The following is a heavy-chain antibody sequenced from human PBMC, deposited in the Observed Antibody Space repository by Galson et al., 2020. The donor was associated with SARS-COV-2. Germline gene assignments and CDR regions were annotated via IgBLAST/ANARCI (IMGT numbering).Heavy chain of an antibody. D-gene: IGHD3-10*01. CDR3: VKPPWATMVVAGADY. Sequence: GESLKISCAASGFKFHNFAMSWLRQPPGRGLEWVSGISASDGSTYYADSVKGRFTISRDDSQTTLVLHMSSLRTDDTAIYYCVKPPWATMVVAGADYWGRGTLVTVSS. J-gene: IGHJ4*02. CDR2: ISASDGST. V-gene: IGHV3-23*01. CDR1: GFKFHNFA.